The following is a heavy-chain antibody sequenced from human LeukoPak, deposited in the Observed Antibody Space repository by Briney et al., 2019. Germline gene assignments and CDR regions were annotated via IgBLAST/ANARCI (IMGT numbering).Heavy chain of an antibody. CDR2: VRYDGSNK. J-gene: IGHJ4*02. CDR3: ARVSRGVRLFDY. CDR1: GFTFSSYG. V-gene: IGHV3-30*02. D-gene: IGHD3-10*01. Sequence: GGSLRLSCAASGFTFSSYGMHWVCQAPGKGLEWVAFVRYDGSNKYYADSVKGRFTISRDNSKNTLYLQMNSLRAEDTAVYYCARVSRGVRLFDYWGQGTLVTVSS.